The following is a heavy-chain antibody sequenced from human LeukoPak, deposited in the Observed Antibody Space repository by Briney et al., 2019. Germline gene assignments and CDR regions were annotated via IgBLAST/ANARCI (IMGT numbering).Heavy chain of an antibody. J-gene: IGHJ3*01. CDR2: IYWDDDK. V-gene: IGHV2-5*02. D-gene: IGHD5-24*01. CDR3: AHRGEWLQFGDAFDV. CDR1: GFSLSSSGVG. Sequence: SGPTLVNPTQTLTLTCTFSGFSLSSSGVGVGWVRQPPGKALEWLALIYWDDDKRYSPSLESRLTITKDTSKNQVVLTMTNMDLVDTATYYCAHRGEWLQFGDAFDVWGQGTVVTIS.